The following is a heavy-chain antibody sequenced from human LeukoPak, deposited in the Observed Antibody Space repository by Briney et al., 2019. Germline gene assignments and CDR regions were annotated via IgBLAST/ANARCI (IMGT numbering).Heavy chain of an antibody. CDR3: AKGGYTTWFDP. J-gene: IGHJ5*02. CDR2: IRSNGRDT. Sequence: GGSLRLSCAASGFTFREYSMSWGRQAPGKGLEWVSNIRSNGRDTYYIYSVKGRFTISRDNSKNPVYLEMSSLRVEDTGVYYCAKGGYTTWFDPWGQGTLVTVSS. CDR1: GFTFREYS. D-gene: IGHD2-15*01. V-gene: IGHV3-23*01.